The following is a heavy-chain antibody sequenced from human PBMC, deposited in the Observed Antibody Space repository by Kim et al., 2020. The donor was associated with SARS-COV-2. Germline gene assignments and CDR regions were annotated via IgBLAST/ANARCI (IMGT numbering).Heavy chain of an antibody. J-gene: IGHJ5*02. D-gene: IGHD1-26*01. V-gene: IGHV4-59*01. CDR2: IYYSGST. CDR1: GGSISSYY. CDR3: ASSRRVGATKGWFDP. Sequence: SETLSLTCTVSGGSISSYYWSWIRQPPGKGLEWIGYIYYSGSTSYNPSLKSRVTISVDTSKNQFSLKLSSVTAADTAVYYCASSRRVGATKGWFDPWGQGTLVTVSS.